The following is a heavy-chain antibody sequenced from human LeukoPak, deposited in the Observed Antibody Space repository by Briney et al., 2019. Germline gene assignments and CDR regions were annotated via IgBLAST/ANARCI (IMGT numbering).Heavy chain of an antibody. J-gene: IGHJ6*03. CDR1: GGSISSSSYY. Sequence: PSETLSLTCTVSGGSISSSSYYWGWIRQPPGKGLEWIGSIYYSGSTYYNPSLKSRVTISVDTSKNQFCLKLSSVTAADTAVYYCARGTYYDFWSGYYFDSYYYYYMDVWGKGTTVTVSS. V-gene: IGHV4-39*07. D-gene: IGHD3-3*01. CDR2: IYYSGST. CDR3: ARGTYYDFWSGYYFDSYYYYYMDV.